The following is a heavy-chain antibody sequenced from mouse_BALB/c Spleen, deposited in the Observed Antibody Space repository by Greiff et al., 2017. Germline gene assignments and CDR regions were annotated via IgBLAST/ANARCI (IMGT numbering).Heavy chain of an antibody. CDR1: GFTFSSYG. V-gene: IGHV5-6*01. CDR2: ISSGGSYT. Sequence: EVQGVESGGDLVKPGGSLKLSCAASGFTFSSYGMSWVRQTPDKRLEWVATISSGGSYTYYPDSVKGRFTISRDNAKNTLYLQMSSLKSEDTAMYYCARMGIRDAMDYWGQGTSVTVSS. CDR3: ARMGIRDAMDY. J-gene: IGHJ4*01.